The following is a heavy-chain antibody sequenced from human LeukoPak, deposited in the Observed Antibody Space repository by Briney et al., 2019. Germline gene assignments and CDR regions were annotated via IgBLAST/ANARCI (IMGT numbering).Heavy chain of an antibody. V-gene: IGHV4-39*01. J-gene: IGHJ4*02. Sequence: SETLSLTCTVSGGSISSSSYYWGWIRQPPGKGLEWIGSVYYSGSTYYNPSLKSRVTISVDTSKNQFSLKLSSVTAADTAVYYCARVGEVRDSSGYYYVYYFDYWGQGTLVTGSS. CDR2: VYYSGST. D-gene: IGHD3-22*01. CDR3: ARVGEVRDSSGYYYVYYFDY. CDR1: GGSISSSSYY.